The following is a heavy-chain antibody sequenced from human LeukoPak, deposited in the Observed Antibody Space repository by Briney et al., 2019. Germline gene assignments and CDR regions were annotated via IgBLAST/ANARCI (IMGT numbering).Heavy chain of an antibody. D-gene: IGHD3-10*01. CDR1: GYTFTGYY. V-gene: IGHV1-8*03. CDR2: INPNSGNT. CDR3: ARGRSGRRFDP. J-gene: IGHJ5*02. Sequence: ASVKVSCKASGYTFTGYYMHWVRQAPGQGLEWMGRINPNSGNTGYAQKFQGRVTITRNTSISTAYMELSSLRSEDTAVYYCARGRSGRRFDPWGQGTLVTVSS.